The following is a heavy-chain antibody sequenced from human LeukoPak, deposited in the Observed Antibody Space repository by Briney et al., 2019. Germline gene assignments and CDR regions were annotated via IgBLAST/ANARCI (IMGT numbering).Heavy chain of an antibody. CDR2: IIAIFGTA. V-gene: IGHV1-69*13. CDR1: GDTFSSYA. Sequence: SVKVSCKASGDTFSSYAISWVRLAPGQRLECMGGIIAIFGTANYAEKFQGRVTITADESTSTGYMELSSVRSEDTAVYYCARSGPVEVVAGTPDVYYDYYMEVWGKGTTVNVSS. CDR3: ARSGPVEVVAGTPDVYYDYYMEV. D-gene: IGHD2-15*01. J-gene: IGHJ6*03.